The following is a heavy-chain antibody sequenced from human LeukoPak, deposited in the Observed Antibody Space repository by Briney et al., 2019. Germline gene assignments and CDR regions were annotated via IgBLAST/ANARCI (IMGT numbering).Heavy chain of an antibody. CDR2: IYYSGST. Sequence: SETLSLTCTVSGGSISSSSYYWGWIRQPPGKGLEWIGSIYYSGSTNYNPSLKSRVTISVDTSKNQFSLKLSSVTAADTAVYYCARVVAATPANWFDPWGQGTLVTVSS. CDR1: GGSISSSSYY. D-gene: IGHD6-13*01. CDR3: ARVVAATPANWFDP. J-gene: IGHJ5*02. V-gene: IGHV4-39*07.